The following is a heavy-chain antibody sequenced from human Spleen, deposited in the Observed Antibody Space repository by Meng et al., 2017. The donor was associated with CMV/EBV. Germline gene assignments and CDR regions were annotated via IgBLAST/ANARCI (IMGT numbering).Heavy chain of an antibody. Sequence: ASVKVSCKASGYTFTAYYMHWVRRAPGHGLEWMGWINPNSGGIHYAQKFQGRVSMTRDTSINTAYMELTRLRSDDTAAYFCARDYGRIVGATIYYFDYWGQGTLVTVSS. J-gene: IGHJ4*02. CDR3: ARDYGRIVGATIYYFDY. CDR1: GYTFTAYY. V-gene: IGHV1-2*02. CDR2: INPNSGGI. D-gene: IGHD1-26*01.